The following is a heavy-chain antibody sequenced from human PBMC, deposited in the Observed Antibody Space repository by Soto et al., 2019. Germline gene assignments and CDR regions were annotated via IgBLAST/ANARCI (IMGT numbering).Heavy chain of an antibody. J-gene: IGHJ4*02. CDR3: AREFRLGAGGTVGFDY. CDR1: GFTFSTDW. CDR2: IKSDGSGT. D-gene: IGHD3-16*01. Sequence: GGSPRLSCEASGFTFSTDWMHCVRQAPGRGLVGVSRIKSDGSGTYYADSVEGRFTISRDNSNNMMYLQLKSLSADDTAVYYCAREFRLGAGGTVGFDYWGQGTLVTFSS. V-gene: IGHV3-74*01.